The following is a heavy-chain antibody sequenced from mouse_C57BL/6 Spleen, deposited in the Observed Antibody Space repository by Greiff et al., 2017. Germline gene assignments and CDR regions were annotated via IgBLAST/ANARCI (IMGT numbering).Heavy chain of an antibody. D-gene: IGHD2-4*01. Sequence: QVQLQQPGAELVMPGASVKLSCKASGYTFTSYWMHWVKQRPGQGLEWIGEIDPSDSYTNYNQKFKGKSTLTVDKSSSPAYMQLSSLTSEDSAVYYCARVYSEYEGFAYWGQGTLVTVSA. J-gene: IGHJ3*01. CDR2: IDPSDSYT. CDR1: GYTFTSYW. CDR3: ARVYSEYEGFAY. V-gene: IGHV1-69*01.